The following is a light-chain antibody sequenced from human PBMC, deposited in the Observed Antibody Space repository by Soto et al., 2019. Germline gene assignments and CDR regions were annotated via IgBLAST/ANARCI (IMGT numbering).Light chain of an antibody. Sequence: QSALTQPPSASGTPGQRGTISCSGSSSNIGSNTVNWYQQLPGTAPKLLIYSNNQRPSGVPDRFSGSKSGTSASLAISGLQSEDEADYYCAAWDDSLNGPRFGGGTKLTVL. CDR1: SSNIGSNT. J-gene: IGLJ2*01. V-gene: IGLV1-44*01. CDR2: SNN. CDR3: AAWDDSLNGPR.